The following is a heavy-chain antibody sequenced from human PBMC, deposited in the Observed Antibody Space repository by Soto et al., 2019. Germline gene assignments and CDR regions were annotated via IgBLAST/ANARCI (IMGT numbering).Heavy chain of an antibody. CDR1: GFTFSNYA. CDR2: ISYDGSNT. CDR3: AKDVRLTTVPDY. J-gene: IGHJ4*02. V-gene: IGHV3-30-3*01. D-gene: IGHD4-17*01. Sequence: GGSLRLSCAASGFTFSNYAMHWVRQAPGKGLEWVAVISYDGSNTYYADSVKGRFTISRDNSKNTLYLQMNSLRAEDTAVYYCAKDVRLTTVPDYWGQGTLVTVSS.